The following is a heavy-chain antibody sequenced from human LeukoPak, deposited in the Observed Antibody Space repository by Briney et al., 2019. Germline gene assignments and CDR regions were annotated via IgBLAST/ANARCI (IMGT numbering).Heavy chain of an antibody. CDR1: GDTSSIYY. D-gene: IGHD1-26*01. Sequence: PSETLSLTCTVSGDTSSIYYWSWIRQPPGKGLEWIGYIYDSGSTDYNPSLKSRVTISLDTSKNQFSLRLSSVTAADTAVYYCATSVGGTLFDNWGQGTLASVSS. J-gene: IGHJ4*02. CDR2: IYDSGST. CDR3: ATSVGGTLFDN. V-gene: IGHV4-59*01.